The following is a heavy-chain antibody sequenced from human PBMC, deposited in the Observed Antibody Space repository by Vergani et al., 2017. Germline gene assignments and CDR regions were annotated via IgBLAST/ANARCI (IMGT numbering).Heavy chain of an antibody. CDR2: IIPILGIA. CDR1: GGTFSSYT. J-gene: IGHJ6*02. Sequence: QVQLVQSGAEVKKPGSSVKVSCKASGGTFSSYTISWVRQAPGQGLEWMGRIIPILGIANYAQKFQGRVTITADKSTSTAYMELNSLRAEDTAVYYCARDYMVRGVILTHRYYGMDVWGQGTTVTVSS. V-gene: IGHV1-69*08. CDR3: ARDYMVRGVILTHRYYGMDV. D-gene: IGHD3-10*01.